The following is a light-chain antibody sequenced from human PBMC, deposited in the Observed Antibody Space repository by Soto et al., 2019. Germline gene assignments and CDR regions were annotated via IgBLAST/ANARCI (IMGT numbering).Light chain of an antibody. V-gene: IGKV1-17*01. J-gene: IGKJ1*01. CDR2: AAS. CDR1: QGIRND. Sequence: DIQMTQFPSSLSASVGDRVTITCRASQGIRNDLGWYQQKPGKAPKRLIYAASRLQSGVTSRFSGREYGTELTLAISSLQHEDSATFFCLPHSTYPLTFGQGTKVEIK. CDR3: LPHSTYPLT.